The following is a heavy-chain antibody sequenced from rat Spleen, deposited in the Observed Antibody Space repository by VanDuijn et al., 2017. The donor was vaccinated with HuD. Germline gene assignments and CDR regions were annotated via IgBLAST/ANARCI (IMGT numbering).Heavy chain of an antibody. J-gene: IGHJ2*01. CDR2: ITNTGGTT. CDR1: GFTFSDYA. Sequence: EVQLVESGGGLVQPGRSMKLSCAASGFTFSDYAMNWIRQAPTKGLEWVASITNTGGTTYYGDSVKGRFTISRDSAKSTLYLQMNSLRSEDTATYYCTTWDYWHNRFDYWGQGVMVTVSS. V-gene: IGHV5-19*01. D-gene: IGHD1-6*01. CDR3: TTWDYWHNRFDY.